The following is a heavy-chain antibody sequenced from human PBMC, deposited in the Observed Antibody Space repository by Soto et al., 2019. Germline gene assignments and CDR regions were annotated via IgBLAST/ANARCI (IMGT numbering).Heavy chain of an antibody. J-gene: IGHJ3*02. V-gene: IGHV3-48*03. CDR3: ARVRKQGGYDSSGTRSAFDI. Sequence: PGGSLSLSCAASGFTFSSYEMNWVRQAPGKGLEWVSYISSSGSTIYYADSVKGRFTISRDNAKNSLYLQMNSLRADDTAVYYCARVRKQGGYDSSGTRSAFDIWGQGTMVTVSS. CDR1: GFTFSSYE. D-gene: IGHD3-22*01. CDR2: ISSSGSTI.